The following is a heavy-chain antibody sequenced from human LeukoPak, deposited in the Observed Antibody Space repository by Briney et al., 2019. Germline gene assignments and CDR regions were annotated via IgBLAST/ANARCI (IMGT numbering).Heavy chain of an antibody. CDR1: GFTFSSYN. Sequence: GGSLRLSCAASGFTFSSYNMNWVRQAPGKGLEWVSYISSSSSTIYYADSVKGRFTISRDNAKNSLYLQMNSLRAEDTAVYYCARVVVVAATGAFDIWGQGTMVTVSS. D-gene: IGHD2-15*01. J-gene: IGHJ3*02. CDR3: ARVVVVAATGAFDI. V-gene: IGHV3-48*01. CDR2: ISSSSSTI.